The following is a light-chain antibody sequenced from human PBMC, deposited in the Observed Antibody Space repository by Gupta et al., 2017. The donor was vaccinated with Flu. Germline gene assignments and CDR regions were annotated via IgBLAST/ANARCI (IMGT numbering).Light chain of an antibody. J-gene: IGLJ1*01. CDR2: GKN. CDR1: SLRSYY. Sequence: SSELTQDPAVSVALGQTIRITCQGDSLRSYYASWYQQKPGRAPVLVIYGKNNRPSGIPDRFPGSDSGNTASLTITGAQAEDEADYYCNSRDSSGNHQVFGTGTKVTVL. V-gene: IGLV3-19*01. CDR3: NSRDSSGNHQV.